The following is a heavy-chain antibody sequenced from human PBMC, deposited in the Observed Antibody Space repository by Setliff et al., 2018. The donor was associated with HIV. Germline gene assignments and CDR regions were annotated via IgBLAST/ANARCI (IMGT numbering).Heavy chain of an antibody. V-gene: IGHV4-30-4*01. Sequence: PSETLSLTCTVSGGSVSNSDHYWSWIRQSPGNGLEWIGYIHYSGSTYYNPSLKSRVTISVDTSQNQFSLKLSSVTAVDTAVYYCAREEDYYDSSAYYRPSLEDFLFDPWGQGTLVTVSS. CDR1: GGSVSNSDHY. CDR2: IHYSGST. J-gene: IGHJ5*02. D-gene: IGHD3-22*01. CDR3: AREEDYYDSSAYYRPSLEDFLFDP.